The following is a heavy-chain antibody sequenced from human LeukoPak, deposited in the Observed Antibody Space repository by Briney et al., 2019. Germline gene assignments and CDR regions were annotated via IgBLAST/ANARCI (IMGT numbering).Heavy chain of an antibody. J-gene: IGHJ4*02. CDR2: ISASGSYI. CDR3: ARDSPGPPASDY. CDR1: GITFDTYR. V-gene: IGHV3-21*01. Sequence: GGSLRLSCAASGITFDTYRMNWVRQAPGKGLEWVSSISASGSYIYYADSLKGRFTISRDNTKNSLFLQMNSLRAEDTAVYYCARDSPGPPASDYWGQGTLVTVSS. D-gene: IGHD1-1*01.